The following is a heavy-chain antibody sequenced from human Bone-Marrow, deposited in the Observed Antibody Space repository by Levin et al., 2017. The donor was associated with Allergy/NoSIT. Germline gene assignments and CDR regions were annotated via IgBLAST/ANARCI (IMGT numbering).Heavy chain of an antibody. Sequence: SETLSLTCTVSGGSISSGDYYWSWIRQPPGKGLEWIGYIYYSGSTYYNPSLKSRVTISVDTSKNQFSLKLSSVTAADTAVYYCAREPVRGNILTDWGQGTLVTVSS. CDR1: GGSISSGDYY. CDR3: AREPVRGNILTD. V-gene: IGHV4-30-4*01. CDR2: IYYSGST. J-gene: IGHJ4*02. D-gene: IGHD3-9*01.